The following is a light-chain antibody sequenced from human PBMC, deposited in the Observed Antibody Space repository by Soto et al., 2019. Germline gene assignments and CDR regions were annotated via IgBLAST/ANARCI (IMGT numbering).Light chain of an antibody. CDR1: QGISNY. J-gene: IGKJ1*01. V-gene: IGKV1-27*01. Sequence: DFQMPQSPSSLSTSVGDRVTITCRASQGISNYLAWYQQKPGKVPKLLISAASFLQTGVPSRFSGSASGTDFTLTISSLQPEDVATYYCQKYNSAPWTFGQGTKVEIK. CDR3: QKYNSAPWT. CDR2: AAS.